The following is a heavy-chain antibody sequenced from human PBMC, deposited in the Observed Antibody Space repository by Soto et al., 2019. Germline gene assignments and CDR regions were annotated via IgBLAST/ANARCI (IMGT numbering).Heavy chain of an antibody. CDR3: AYLRGY. Sequence: VHLGESGGALVQPGGSLRLSCSGYGFIFGIYWMNWVSQAPGKGLDWVAKIKQAGSEKGHVDSVKGRITCSRDIAKKSVCLQSQSTTRVNSLRVEDRPVYFGAYLRGYWGQGTPVTVSS. CDR2: IKQAGSEK. V-gene: IGHV3-7*01. CDR1: GFIFGIYW. J-gene: IGHJ4*02. D-gene: IGHD2-15*01.